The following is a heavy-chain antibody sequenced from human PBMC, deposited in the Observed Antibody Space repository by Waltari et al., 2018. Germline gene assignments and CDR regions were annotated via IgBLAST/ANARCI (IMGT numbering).Heavy chain of an antibody. CDR2: INHSAST. CDR1: GGSFSGYY. CDR3: ARGRYYYDSSGYYF. J-gene: IGHJ4*02. Sequence: QVQLQQWGAGLLKPSETLSLTCAVYGGSFSGYYWSWIRQPPGKGLEWIGEINHSASTNSNPSLKSRVTISVDTSKNQFSLKLSSVTAADTAVYYCARGRYYYDSSGYYFWGQGTLVTVSS. V-gene: IGHV4-34*01. D-gene: IGHD3-22*01.